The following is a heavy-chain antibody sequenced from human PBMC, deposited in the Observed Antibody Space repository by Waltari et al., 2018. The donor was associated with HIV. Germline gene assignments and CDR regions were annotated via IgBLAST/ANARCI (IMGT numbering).Heavy chain of an antibody. CDR3: ARPLPYCSTSSCPYFDP. CDR1: IQPYTCCC. J-gene: IGHJ5*02. D-gene: IGHD2-2*01. V-gene: IGHV1-2*02. CDR2: INPNRGAT. Sequence: VQLVRSGAEGKKPGASVKVSSKHSIQPYTCCCMHWVRQAPAQGREWMGWINPNRGATNYAQKFQGRFTMTRDTSTSTAYMELNSLRSHDTAVYYCARPLPYCSTSSCPYFDPWGQGTLVTVSS.